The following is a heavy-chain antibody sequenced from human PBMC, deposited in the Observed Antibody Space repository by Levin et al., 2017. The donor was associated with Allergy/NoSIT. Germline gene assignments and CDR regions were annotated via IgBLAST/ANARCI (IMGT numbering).Heavy chain of an antibody. V-gene: IGHV3-33*01. CDR3: ARFSHDYSNYDYYMDG. Sequence: GGSLRLSCAASGFTFSSYGMHWVRQAPGKGLEWVAVIWYDGSNKYYADSAKGRFTISRDNSKNTLYLQMNSLSAEDTAVYYWARFSHDYSNYDYYMDGWGKGTTVTVSS. CDR2: IWYDGSNK. J-gene: IGHJ6*03. CDR1: GFTFSSYG. D-gene: IGHD4-11*01.